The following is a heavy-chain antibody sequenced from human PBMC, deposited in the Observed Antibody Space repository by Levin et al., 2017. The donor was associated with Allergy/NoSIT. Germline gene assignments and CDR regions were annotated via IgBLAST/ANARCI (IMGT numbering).Heavy chain of an antibody. J-gene: IGHJ6*02. Sequence: GGSLRLSCAASGFTFSNAWMSWVRQAPGKGLEWVGRIKSKTDGGTTDYAAPVKGRFTISRDDSKNTLYLQMNSLKTEDTAVYYCTTLVVPAAPYYYGMDVWGQGTTVTVSS. CDR3: TTLVVPAAPYYYGMDV. D-gene: IGHD2-2*01. V-gene: IGHV3-15*01. CDR2: IKSKTDGGTT. CDR1: GFTFSNAW.